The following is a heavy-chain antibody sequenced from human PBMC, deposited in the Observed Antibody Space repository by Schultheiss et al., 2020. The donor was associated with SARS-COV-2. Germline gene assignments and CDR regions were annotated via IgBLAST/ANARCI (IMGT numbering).Heavy chain of an antibody. V-gene: IGHV4-30-2*05. D-gene: IGHD4-23*01. CDR1: GGSISSGGYS. CDR3: ARVDYGGTIDY. CDR2: IYYSGST. Sequence: SETLSLTCAVSGGSISSGGYSWSWIRQPPGKGLEWIGYIYYSGSTYYNPSLKSRVTISVDTSKNQFSLKLSSVTAADTAVYYCARVDYGGTIDYWGQGTLVTVSS. J-gene: IGHJ4*02.